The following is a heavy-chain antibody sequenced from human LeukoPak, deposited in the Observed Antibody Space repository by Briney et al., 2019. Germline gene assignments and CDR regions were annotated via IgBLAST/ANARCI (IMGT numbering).Heavy chain of an antibody. V-gene: IGHV3-72*01. J-gene: IGHJ4*02. Sequence: GGSLRLSCAASGFILSDHYMDWVRQAPGKGLEWVGRSRNKADSYTTYSAASVKGRFTISRDDSKNSVYLQMNSLKAEDTAVYYCTRHFFSEWGQGTLVTVSS. CDR1: GFILSDHY. CDR3: TRHFFSE. D-gene: IGHD3-3*02. CDR2: SRNKADSYTT.